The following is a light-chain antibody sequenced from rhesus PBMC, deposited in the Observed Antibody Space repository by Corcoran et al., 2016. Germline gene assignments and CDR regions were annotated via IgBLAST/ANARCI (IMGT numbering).Light chain of an antibody. CDR1: QSFSSS. J-gene: IGKJ1*01. CDR3: QQFNNWT. CDR2: NAS. Sequence: EIVLTQSPATLSLSPGERATLSCRASQSFSSSLAWYQQKPGQAPRLFIYNASSRATGIPDRVSGSGAGTDFTLTISSLEPEDVGIYYCQQFNNWTFGQGTKVEI. V-gene: IGKV3-17*01.